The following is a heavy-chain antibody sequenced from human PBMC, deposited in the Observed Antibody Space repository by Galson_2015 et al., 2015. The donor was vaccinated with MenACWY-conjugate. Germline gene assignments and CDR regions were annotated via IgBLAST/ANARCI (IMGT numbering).Heavy chain of an antibody. V-gene: IGHV3-49*04. J-gene: IGHJ4*02. CDR1: GFTSGDSA. CDR2: ISSKAYGGTT. Sequence: SLRLSCAASGFTSGDSAMSWVRQAPGKGLEWVGFISSKAYGGTTAYAASVKGRFTISRDDSKSIAYLQMNSLKTEDTAVYYCTNIVGRYYDSSGYYEYYVDYWGQGTLVTVSS. D-gene: IGHD3-22*01. CDR3: TNIVGRYYDSSGYYEYYVDY.